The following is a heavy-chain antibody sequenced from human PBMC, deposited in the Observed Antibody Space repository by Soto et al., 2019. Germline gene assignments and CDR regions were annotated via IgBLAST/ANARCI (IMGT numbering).Heavy chain of an antibody. V-gene: IGHV4-4*07. CDR3: VRDVPAAGTDWFDP. CDR2: LHSTGAT. D-gene: IGHD6-13*01. CDR1: GGSISSYY. J-gene: IGHJ5*02. Sequence: PSETLSLTCTVSGGSISSYYWNWIRQATDKRLGWIGRLHSTGATNYNPSLGSRVTMSVDKSKTQFSLNLASVTAADTAVYYCVRDVPAAGTDWFDPWGQGTLVTVSS.